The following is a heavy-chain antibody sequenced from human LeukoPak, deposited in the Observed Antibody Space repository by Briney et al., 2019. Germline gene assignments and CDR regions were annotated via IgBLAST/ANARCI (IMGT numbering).Heavy chain of an antibody. J-gene: IGHJ4*02. V-gene: IGHV3-33*08. CDR1: GFTFSSYG. CDR3: ARDGHTYYDGLCYFDY. Sequence: GGSLRLSCSASGFTFSSYGMHWVRQAPGKGLEWVAVIWYDGSNKYYADSVKGRFTISRDNSKSTLYLQMNSLRAEDTAVYYCARDGHTYYDGLCYFDYWGQGTLVTVSS. D-gene: IGHD3-22*01. CDR2: IWYDGSNK.